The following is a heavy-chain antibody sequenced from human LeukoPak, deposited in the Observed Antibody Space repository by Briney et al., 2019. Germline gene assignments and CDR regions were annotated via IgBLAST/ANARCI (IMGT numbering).Heavy chain of an antibody. Sequence: ASVKVSCKASGYTFTGYYMHWVRQAPGQGLEWMGWINPNSGGTNYAQKFQGRVTMTRDTSISTAYMELSRLRPDDTAVYYCARGDTVVVPAAILDYWGQGTLVTVSS. CDR1: GYTFTGYY. CDR2: INPNSGGT. CDR3: ARGDTVVVPAAILDY. J-gene: IGHJ4*02. D-gene: IGHD2-2*01. V-gene: IGHV1-2*02.